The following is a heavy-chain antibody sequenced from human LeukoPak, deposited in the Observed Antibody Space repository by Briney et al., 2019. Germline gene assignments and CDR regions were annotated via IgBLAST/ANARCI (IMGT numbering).Heavy chain of an antibody. J-gene: IGHJ4*02. V-gene: IGHV4-61*08. CDR1: GGSISS. CDR3: ARVTGYMTEDYFDY. D-gene: IGHD6-13*01. Sequence: SETLSLTCTVSGGSISSFYWSWFYWSWIRQPPGKGLEWIGYIYFSGSTNYNPSLKSRVTISVDTSKNQFSLKLSSVTAADTAVYYCARVTGYMTEDYFDYWGQGTLITVSS. CDR2: IYFSGST.